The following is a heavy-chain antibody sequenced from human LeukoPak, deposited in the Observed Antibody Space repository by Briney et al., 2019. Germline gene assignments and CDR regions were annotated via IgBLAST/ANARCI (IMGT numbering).Heavy chain of an antibody. CDR3: ARELLTGYYTNYFDY. D-gene: IGHD3-9*01. CDR1: GFTFSSYW. J-gene: IGHJ4*02. Sequence: GGSLRLSCAASGFTFSSYWMNWVRQAPGKGLEWVANIKQDGSEKYYVDSVKGRFTISRDNAKNSLYLQMNSLRAEDTVVYYCARELLTGYYTNYFDYWGQGTLVTVSS. CDR2: IKQDGSEK. V-gene: IGHV3-7*01.